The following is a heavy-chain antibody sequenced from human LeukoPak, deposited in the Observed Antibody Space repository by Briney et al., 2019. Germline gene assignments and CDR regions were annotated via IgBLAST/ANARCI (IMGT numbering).Heavy chain of an antibody. CDR1: GFTFSSYA. J-gene: IGHJ4*02. D-gene: IGHD6-19*01. CDR3: AKEAVGWYDY. CDR2: IGSGGST. V-gene: IGHV3-23*01. Sequence: GGSLRLSCAASGFTFSSYAMSWVRQAPGKGLEWVSAIGSGGSTYYADSVKGRFTISRDNSKNTLYLQMNSLRAEDTAVYYCAKEAVGWYDYWGQGTLVTVSS.